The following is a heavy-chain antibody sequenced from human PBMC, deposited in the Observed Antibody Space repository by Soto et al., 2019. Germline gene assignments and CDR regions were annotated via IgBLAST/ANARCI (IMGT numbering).Heavy chain of an antibody. CDR3: AKGDYGDYYYYYGMDV. V-gene: IGHV3-23*01. D-gene: IGHD4-17*01. CDR2: ISGSGGST. Sequence: EGSLRLSCAASGFTFSSYAMSWVRQAPGKGLEWVSAISGSGGSTYYADSVKGRFTISRDNSKNTLYLQMNSLRAEDTAVYYCAKGDYGDYYYYYGMDVWGQGTTVTVSS. J-gene: IGHJ6*02. CDR1: GFTFSSYA.